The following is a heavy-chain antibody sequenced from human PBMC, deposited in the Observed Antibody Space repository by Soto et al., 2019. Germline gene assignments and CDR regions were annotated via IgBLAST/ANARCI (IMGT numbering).Heavy chain of an antibody. CDR3: GHRLTSPYYYDGSEYPHVVDR. V-gene: IGHV2-5*02. Sequence: QITLKESGPTLMKPAQTLTLTCTFSGFSLSTTGVGVGWIRQPPGKALEWLALIYWDDDRRYSPSLKSRLTITKVPSKNRRVRRRYNIDPVDTATYYCGHRLTSPYYYDGSEYPHVVDRWGQGTMVNVSS. D-gene: IGHD3-22*01. J-gene: IGHJ3*02. CDR2: IYWDDDR. CDR1: GFSLSTTGVG.